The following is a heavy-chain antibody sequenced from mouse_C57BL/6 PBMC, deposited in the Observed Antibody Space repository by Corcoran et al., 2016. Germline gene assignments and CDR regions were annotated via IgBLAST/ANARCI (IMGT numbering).Heavy chain of an antibody. CDR3: AREATSYAMDY. D-gene: IGHD3-2*02. V-gene: IGHV1-19*01. Sequence: EVQLQQSGPVLVKPGASVKMSCKASGYTFTDYYMNWVKQSHGKSLEWIGVINPYNGGTSYNQKFKGKATLTVDKSSSTAYMELNSLTSEDSAVYYCAREATSYAMDYWGQGTSVTVSS. CDR2: INPYNGGT. CDR1: GYTFTDYY. J-gene: IGHJ4*01.